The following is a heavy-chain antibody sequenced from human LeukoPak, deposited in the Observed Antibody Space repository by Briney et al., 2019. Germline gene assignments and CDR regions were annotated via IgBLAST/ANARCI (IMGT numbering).Heavy chain of an antibody. J-gene: IGHJ6*03. CDR1: GGSISSYY. CDR3: ARALYYYYYYMDV. V-gene: IGHV4-59*01. Sequence: SETLSLTCTASGGSISSYYWSWIRQPPGKGLEWIGYIYYSGSTNYNPSLKSRVTISVDTSKNQFSLKLSSVTAADTAVYYCARALYYYYYYMDVWGKGTTVTVSS. CDR2: IYYSGST.